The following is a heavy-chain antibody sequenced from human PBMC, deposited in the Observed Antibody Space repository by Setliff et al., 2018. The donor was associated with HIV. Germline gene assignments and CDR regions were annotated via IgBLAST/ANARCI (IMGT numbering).Heavy chain of an antibody. D-gene: IGHD6-13*01. CDR3: VKEAYSNTWNYYYYYIDV. CDR2: IWHDGSNE. J-gene: IGHJ6*03. Sequence: PGGSLRLSCAASGFTFSDYYMSWIRQAPGKGLEWVAVIWHDGSNENYADSVKGRFTISRDNSKNTLYLQMSSLRVDDTAVYYCVKEAYSNTWNYYYYYIDVWGKGTTVTV. CDR1: GFTFSDYY. V-gene: IGHV3-30*02.